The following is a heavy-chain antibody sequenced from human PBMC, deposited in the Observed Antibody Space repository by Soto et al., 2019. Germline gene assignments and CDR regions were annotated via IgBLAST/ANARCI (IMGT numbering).Heavy chain of an antibody. D-gene: IGHD6-25*01. J-gene: IGHJ5*02. CDR2: VNPNSGNT. CDR3: ARGRRANFAP. CDR1: GYTFTNYD. Sequence: KVSCKTSGYTFTNYDIMWVRRVAGQGLEWMGWVNPNSGNTGYAQKFQDRVTMTRDRFISTAYMELRSLTYEDTAVYYCARGRRANFAPWGQGTLVTVSS. V-gene: IGHV1-8*01.